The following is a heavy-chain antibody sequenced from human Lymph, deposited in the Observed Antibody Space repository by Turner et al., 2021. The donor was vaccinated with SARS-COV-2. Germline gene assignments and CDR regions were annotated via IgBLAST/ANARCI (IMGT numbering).Heavy chain of an antibody. V-gene: IGHV3-30*04. D-gene: IGHD3-10*01. CDR2: ISYYGSNK. Sequence: QVQLVESGGGVVQPGRSLRLSCAASGFTFSPYSIYWVRQAPGKGLEWVAVISYYGSNKYYADSVKGRFTISRDNSKNTLYLQMNSLRAEDTAVYYCARYASGGYFYYGMDVWGQGTTVTVSS. J-gene: IGHJ6*02. CDR1: GFTFSPYS. CDR3: ARYASGGYFYYGMDV.